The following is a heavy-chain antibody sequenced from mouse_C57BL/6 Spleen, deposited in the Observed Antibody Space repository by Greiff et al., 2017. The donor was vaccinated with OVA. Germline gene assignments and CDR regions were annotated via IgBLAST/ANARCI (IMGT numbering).Heavy chain of an antibody. CDR3: ARVANWDDYYFDY. Sequence: DVKLQESGPGLVKPSQSLSLTCSVTGYSITSGYYWNWIRQFPGNKLEWMGYISYDGSNNYNPSLKNRISITRDTSKNQFFLKLNSVTTEDTATYYCARVANWDDYYFDYWGQGTTLTVSS. D-gene: IGHD4-1*01. CDR2: ISYDGSN. V-gene: IGHV3-6*01. CDR1: GYSITSGYY. J-gene: IGHJ2*01.